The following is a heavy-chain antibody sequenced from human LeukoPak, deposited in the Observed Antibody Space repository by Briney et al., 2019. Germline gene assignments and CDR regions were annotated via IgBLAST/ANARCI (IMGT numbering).Heavy chain of an antibody. J-gene: IGHJ4*02. Sequence: ASVKVSCKASGYTFTGYYMHWVRQAPGQGLEWMGWINPNSGGTNYAQKFQGRVTMTRDTSISTAYMELSRPRSDDTAVYYCARGTIFGVVMKYWGQGTLVTVSS. D-gene: IGHD3-3*01. CDR2: INPNSGGT. V-gene: IGHV1-2*02. CDR3: ARGTIFGVVMKY. CDR1: GYTFTGYY.